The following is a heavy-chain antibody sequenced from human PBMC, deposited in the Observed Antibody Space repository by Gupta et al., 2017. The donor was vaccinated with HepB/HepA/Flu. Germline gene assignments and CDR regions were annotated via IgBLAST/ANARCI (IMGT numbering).Heavy chain of an antibody. J-gene: IGHJ4*02. CDR3: ARDGPRAVAGYDY. V-gene: IGHV3-74*01. CDR1: GFTFSSSW. D-gene: IGHD6-19*01. Sequence: EVQLVESGGGLVQPGGSLSLSCAASGFTFSSSWMHWVRQAPGKGLVWVSRINSDGSSTSYADSVRGRFTISRDNAKNTLYLQMNSLRAEDTAVYYCARDGPRAVAGYDYWGQGTLVTVSS. CDR2: INSDGSST.